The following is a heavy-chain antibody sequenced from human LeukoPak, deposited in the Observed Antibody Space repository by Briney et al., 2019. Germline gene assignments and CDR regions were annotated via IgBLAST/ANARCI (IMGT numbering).Heavy chain of an antibody. CDR3: ARTIVVVPAAKAGGDY. V-gene: IGHV3-30*02. CDR1: GFTFSSYG. D-gene: IGHD2-2*01. CDR2: IRYDGSNK. J-gene: IGHJ4*02. Sequence: PGGSLRLSCAASGFTFSSYGMHWVRQAPGKGLEWVAFIRYDGSNKYYADSVKGRFTISRDNSKNTLYLQMNSLRAEDTAVYYCARTIVVVPAAKAGGDYWGQGTLVTVSS.